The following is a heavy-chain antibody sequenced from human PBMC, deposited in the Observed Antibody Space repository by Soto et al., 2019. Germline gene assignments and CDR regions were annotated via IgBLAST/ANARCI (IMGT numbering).Heavy chain of an antibody. CDR2: IYYSGST. Sequence: QVQLQESGPGLVKPSQTLSLTCTVSGGSISSGGYYWSWIRQHPGKGLEWIGYIYYSGSTYYNPSLRSRVTISVGTSKNQFSRKLNSVTAADTAXXXXXXXXXXXXPCDYWGQGTLVTVSS. J-gene: IGHJ4*02. CDR1: GGSISSGGYY. V-gene: IGHV4-31*03. CDR3: XXXXXXXXPCDY.